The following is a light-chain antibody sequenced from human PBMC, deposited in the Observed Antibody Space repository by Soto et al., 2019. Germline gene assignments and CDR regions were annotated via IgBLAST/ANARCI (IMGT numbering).Light chain of an antibody. CDR1: QSVTSSY. J-gene: IGKJ4*01. Sequence: EIVLTQSPGTLSLSPGKRATLSCRASQSVTSSYLAWYQQKPSQAPRLLIYGASSRATGIPDKFSGTGSGTDFTLTISRLEPEDFAVYYCQQYGSSPLTFGGGTKVEIK. CDR2: GAS. CDR3: QQYGSSPLT. V-gene: IGKV3-20*01.